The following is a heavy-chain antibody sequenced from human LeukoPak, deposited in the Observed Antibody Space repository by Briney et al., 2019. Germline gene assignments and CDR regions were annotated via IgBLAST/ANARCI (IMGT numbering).Heavy chain of an antibody. Sequence: ASVKVSCKASGYSFTSNYIHWVRQAPGQGLEWMGMIYPRDGSTSYAQKFQGRVTVTRDTSTSTVHMGLSGLRSEDTAVYYCARDQEAFDYWGQGTLVTVSS. CDR2: IYPRDGST. CDR1: GYSFTSNY. V-gene: IGHV1-46*01. CDR3: ARDQEAFDY. J-gene: IGHJ4*02.